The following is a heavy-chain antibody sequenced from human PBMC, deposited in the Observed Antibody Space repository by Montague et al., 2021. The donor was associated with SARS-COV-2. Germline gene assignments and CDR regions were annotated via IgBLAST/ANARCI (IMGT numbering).Heavy chain of an antibody. CDR3: ARGGSVIMVRGLIADAFDI. J-gene: IGHJ3*02. V-gene: IGHV3-48*03. D-gene: IGHD3-10*01. Sequence: SLRLSCAASGFTFSSYEMNWVRQAPGKGLEWVSYISSSGSAKYYADSVKGRFTISRDNAKNSLYLQMSSLRAEDTAVYYCARGGSVIMVRGLIADAFDIWGQGTMVTISS. CDR1: GFTFSSYE. CDR2: ISSSGSAK.